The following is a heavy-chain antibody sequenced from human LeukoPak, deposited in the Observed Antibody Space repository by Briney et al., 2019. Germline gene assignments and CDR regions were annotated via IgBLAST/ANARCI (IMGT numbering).Heavy chain of an antibody. CDR2: IHTDGSST. V-gene: IGHV3-74*01. D-gene: IGHD5-18*01. CDR3: ARAAYSSGIHYLDS. J-gene: IGHJ4*02. Sequence: PGGSLRLSCTASRFTFSNYWMHWVRQVPGKGLVWVSRIHTDGSSTSYADSVKGRFTISRDNAKNTLYLQMNSLRADDTAVYFCARAAYSSGIHYLDSWGQGILVTVSS. CDR1: RFTFSNYW.